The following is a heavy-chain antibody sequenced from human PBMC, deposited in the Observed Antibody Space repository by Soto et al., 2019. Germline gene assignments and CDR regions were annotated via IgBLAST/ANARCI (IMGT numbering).Heavy chain of an antibody. V-gene: IGHV4-39*01. CDR3: VSQRTTVPTQAYFDY. J-gene: IGHJ4*02. D-gene: IGHD4-17*01. CDR1: GGSVTNSSYY. CDR2: VYYRGRS. Sequence: SETLSLTCTVSGGSVTNSSYYWGWIRQSPGKGLEGIGSVYYRGRSYSKSSVKSRVTISVDTSKNRFSLSLNSVTASDTAVYFCVSQRTTVPTQAYFDYWGPGAPVTVSS.